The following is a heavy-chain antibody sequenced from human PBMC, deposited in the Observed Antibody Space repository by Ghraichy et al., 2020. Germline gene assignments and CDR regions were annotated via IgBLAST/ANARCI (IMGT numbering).Heavy chain of an antibody. D-gene: IGHD2/OR15-2a*01. CDR2: ISSSSSAI. V-gene: IGHV3-48*02. J-gene: IGHJ3*02. Sequence: LSLTCAASGFTFSRYSMNWVRQAPEKGLEWVAYISSSSSAIYYADSVKGRFTISRDKAKNSLYLQMNSLRDEDTAVYYCARMYGDYFRIAFDIWGQGTMVTVSS. CDR3: ARMYGDYFRIAFDI. CDR1: GFTFSRYS.